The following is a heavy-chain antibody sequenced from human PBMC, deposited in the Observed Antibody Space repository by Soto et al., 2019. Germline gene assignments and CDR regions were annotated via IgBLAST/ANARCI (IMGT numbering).Heavy chain of an antibody. J-gene: IGHJ4*02. CDR3: ARDFIAVSGPDY. V-gene: IGHV1-18*01. CDR1: GYTFTSYG. D-gene: IGHD6-19*01. Sequence: ASVKVSCKASGYTFTSYGISWVRQAPGQGLEWMGWISAYNGNTNYAQKLQGRVTMTTDTSTTTAFMELRSLRSDDTAMYYCARDFIAVSGPDYWGQGTQVTVSS. CDR2: ISAYNGNT.